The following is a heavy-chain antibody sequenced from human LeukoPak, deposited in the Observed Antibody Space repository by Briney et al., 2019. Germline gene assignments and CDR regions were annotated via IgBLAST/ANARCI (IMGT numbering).Heavy chain of an antibody. CDR2: IYYSGTT. CDR3: ASRKLGYCADGVCQGWFDP. V-gene: IGHV4-39*01. Sequence: SETQSLTCTVSGDSISSNTYYWGWIRQPPGKGLEWIGSIYYSGTTYYNPSLKSRVTMSVDTSKNQLSLKLSSVTAADTAVYYCASRKLGYCADGVCQGWFDPWGQGTLVTVSS. J-gene: IGHJ5*02. D-gene: IGHD2-8*01. CDR1: GDSISSNTYY.